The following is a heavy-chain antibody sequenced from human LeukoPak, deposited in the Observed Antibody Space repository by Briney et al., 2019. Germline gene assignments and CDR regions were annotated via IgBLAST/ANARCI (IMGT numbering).Heavy chain of an antibody. CDR2: IYYSGST. J-gene: IGHJ4*02. CDR1: GGSISSYY. Sequence: SDTLSLTCTVSGGSISSYYWSWIRQPPGKGLEWIGYIYYSGSTNYNPSLKSRVTISVDTSKNQFSLKLSSVTAADTAVYYCARMWIRPPKGFDYWGQGTLVTVSS. CDR3: ARMWIRPPKGFDY. V-gene: IGHV4-59*07. D-gene: IGHD5-18*01.